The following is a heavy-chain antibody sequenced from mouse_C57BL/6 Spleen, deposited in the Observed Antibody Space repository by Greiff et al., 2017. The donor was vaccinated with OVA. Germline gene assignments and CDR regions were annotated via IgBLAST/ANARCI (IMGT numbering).Heavy chain of an antibody. Sequence: QVQLKESGAELVMPGASVKLSCKASGYTFTSYWMHWVKQRPGQGLEWIGEIDPSDSYTNYNQKFKGKSTLTVDKSSSTAYMQLSSLTSEDSAVYYCARGHYYGSSYAMDYWGQGTSVTVSS. CDR3: ARGHYYGSSYAMDY. D-gene: IGHD1-1*01. CDR2: IDPSDSYT. V-gene: IGHV1-69*01. J-gene: IGHJ4*01. CDR1: GYTFTSYW.